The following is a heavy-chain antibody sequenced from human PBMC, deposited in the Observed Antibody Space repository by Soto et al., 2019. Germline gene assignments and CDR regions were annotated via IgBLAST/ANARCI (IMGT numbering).Heavy chain of an antibody. V-gene: IGHV5-51*01. CDR3: ARHSTMVRGQDYYGMDV. D-gene: IGHD3-10*01. Sequence: LKISCKGSGYSFTSYWIGWVRHMPVKGLEWMGIIYPGDSDTRYSPSFQGQVTISADKSISTAYLQWSSLKASDTAMYYCARHSTMVRGQDYYGMDVWGQGTTVTVSS. CDR2: IYPGDSDT. J-gene: IGHJ6*02. CDR1: GYSFTSYW.